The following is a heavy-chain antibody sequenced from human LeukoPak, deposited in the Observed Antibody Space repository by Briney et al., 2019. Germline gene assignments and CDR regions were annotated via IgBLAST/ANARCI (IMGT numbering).Heavy chain of an antibody. J-gene: IGHJ4*02. V-gene: IGHV3-23*01. CDR1: GFTFDNYV. Sequence: QPGGSLRLSCVVSGFTFDNYVMSWVRQAPGKGLEWVSSLSGSGGSTYYADSVKGRFTISRDNSKNTLFLQMNSLRNDDTAVYYCARGGSRFFTYWGQGTLVTVSS. CDR3: ARGGSRFFTY. D-gene: IGHD3-10*01. CDR2: LSGSGGST.